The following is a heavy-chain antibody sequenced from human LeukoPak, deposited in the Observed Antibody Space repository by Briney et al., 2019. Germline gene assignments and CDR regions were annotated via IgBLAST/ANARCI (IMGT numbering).Heavy chain of an antibody. V-gene: IGHV4-30-2*01. CDR3: ARSGYSYGTLDY. J-gene: IGHJ4*02. Sequence: SETLSLTCAVSGGSISSGGYSWSWIRQPPGKGLEWIGYIYHSGSTYYNPSLKSRVTISVDRSKNQFSLKLSSVTAADTAVYYCARSGYSYGTLDYWGQGTLVTVSS. D-gene: IGHD5-18*01. CDR1: GGSISSGGYS. CDR2: IYHSGST.